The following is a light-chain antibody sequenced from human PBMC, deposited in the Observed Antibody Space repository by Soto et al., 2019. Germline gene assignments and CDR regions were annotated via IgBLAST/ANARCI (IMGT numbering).Light chain of an antibody. CDR3: SSYTSSSTPLV. J-gene: IGLJ1*01. V-gene: IGLV2-14*01. Sequence: QSALTQPASVSGSPGQSITISFTGTSSDVGGYNYVSWYQQHPGKAPKLMIYEVSNRPSGVSNRFSGSKSGNTASLTISGLQAEDEADYYCSSYTSSSTPLVLGTGTKVTVL. CDR2: EVS. CDR1: SSDVGGYNY.